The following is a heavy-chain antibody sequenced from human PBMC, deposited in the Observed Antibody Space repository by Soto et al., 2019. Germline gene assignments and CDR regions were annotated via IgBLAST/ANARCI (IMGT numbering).Heavy chain of an antibody. CDR2: IYKGGST. J-gene: IGHJ4*02. Sequence: GGSLRLSCAASGFTVSSHYMSWVRQGPGKGLEWVSVIYKGGSTYYADSVKGRFTISRDNSKNTVFLQMNSLRAEDTAVYYRASTWDSATYYYFDYWGQGTLVTVSS. V-gene: IGHV3-53*01. CDR1: GFTVSSHY. D-gene: IGHD1-26*01. CDR3: ASTWDSATYYYFDY.